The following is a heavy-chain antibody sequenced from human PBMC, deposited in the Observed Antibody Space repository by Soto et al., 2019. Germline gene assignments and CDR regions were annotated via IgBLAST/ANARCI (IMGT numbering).Heavy chain of an antibody. CDR1: GGSISSGGYY. CDR3: ARGSPQLIYGMDV. V-gene: IGHV4-31*03. D-gene: IGHD3-10*01. Sequence: SETLSLTCTVPGGSISSGGYYWSWIRQHPGKGLEWIGYIYYSGSTYYNPSLKSRVTISVDTSKNQFSLKLSSVTAADTAVYYCARGSPQLIYGMDVWGQGTTVTVSS. J-gene: IGHJ6*02. CDR2: IYYSGST.